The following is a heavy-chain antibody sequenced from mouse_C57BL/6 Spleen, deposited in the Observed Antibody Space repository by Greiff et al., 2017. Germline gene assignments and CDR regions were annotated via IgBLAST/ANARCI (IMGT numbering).Heavy chain of an antibody. CDR3: ARRNTPVVYDY. CDR2: VNPGSGGN. Sequence: QVQLKESGAELVRPGNSVKVSCKASGYAFTHYLIEWVKQRPGQGLEWIGVVNPGSGGNNYNEKFKGKATLTADKSSSTAYMQLSSLTSEDSAVYFCARRNTPVVYDYWGQGTTLTVSS. J-gene: IGHJ2*01. CDR1: GYAFTHYL. V-gene: IGHV1-54*01. D-gene: IGHD1-1*01.